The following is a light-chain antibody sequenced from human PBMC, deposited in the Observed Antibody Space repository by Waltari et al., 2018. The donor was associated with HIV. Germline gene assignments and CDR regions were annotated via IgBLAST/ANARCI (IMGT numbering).Light chain of an antibody. J-gene: IGLJ1*01. Sequence: QSVLTQPPSASGTPGQRVTISCSGSSSHIGSIYVYWYQHLPGVAPKLLIYRSDQRPSGVPDRFSGTKSGTSASLTISGLRSDDEGDYYCGAWDDSLRIYVFGTGTKVTVL. CDR2: RSD. V-gene: IGLV1-47*01. CDR1: SSHIGSIY. CDR3: GAWDDSLRIYV.